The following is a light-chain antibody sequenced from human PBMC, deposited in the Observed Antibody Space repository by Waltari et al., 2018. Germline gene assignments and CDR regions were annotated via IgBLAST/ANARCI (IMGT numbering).Light chain of an antibody. V-gene: IGKV4-1*01. CDR2: GAS. CDR3: QQYYSTPFT. CDR1: LSILQSSENKNY. J-gene: IGKJ3*01. Sequence: DIVMTQSPDCLSVSLGEGSTLNCKYSLSILQSSENKNYVGWYQQKSRQSPKLLIYGASTRESVVPDRFSGSGSGTDFTLTISSLQAEDGAVYYCQQYYSTPFTFGPGTKVDIK.